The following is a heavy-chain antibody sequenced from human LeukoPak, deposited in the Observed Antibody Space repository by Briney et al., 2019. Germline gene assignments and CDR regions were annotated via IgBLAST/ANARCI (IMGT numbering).Heavy chain of an antibody. Sequence: PGGSLRLSCTASGFTFGDYAMSWFRQAPGKGLEWVGFIRSKAYGGTTEYAASVKGRFTISRDDSKSIAYLQMNSLKTEDTAVYYCTRAAVRYFDWLFPASDYWGQGTLVTVSS. CDR1: GFTFGDYA. J-gene: IGHJ4*02. CDR2: IRSKAYGGTT. V-gene: IGHV3-49*03. CDR3: TRAAVRYFDWLFPASDY. D-gene: IGHD3-9*01.